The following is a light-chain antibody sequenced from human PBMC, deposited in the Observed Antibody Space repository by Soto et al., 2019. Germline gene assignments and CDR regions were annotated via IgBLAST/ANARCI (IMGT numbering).Light chain of an antibody. V-gene: IGLV5-45*01. Sequence: QLVLTQPASLSASPGASASLTCTLRSGINVGTYRIYWYQQKPGSPPQYLLRYKSDSDNQQGSGVPSRFSGSKDASANAGILLISGLQSEDEADYYCMIWHSSVGVFGGGTQLTVL. CDR3: MIWHSSVGV. CDR2: YKSDSDN. CDR1: SGINVGTYR. J-gene: IGLJ3*02.